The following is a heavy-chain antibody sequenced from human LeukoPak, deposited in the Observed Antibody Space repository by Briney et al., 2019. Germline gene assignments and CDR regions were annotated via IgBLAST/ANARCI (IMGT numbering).Heavy chain of an antibody. CDR1: GYTFTGYY. D-gene: IGHD3-10*01. CDR2: INPNSGGT. CDR3: ARDSSVHGSGSYEGYYYYGMDV. J-gene: IGHJ6*02. V-gene: IGHV1-2*02. Sequence: ASVKVSCKASGYTFTGYYMHWVRQAPGQGLEWMGWINPNSGGTNYAQKFQGRVTMTRDTSISTAHMELRSLRSDDTAVYYCARDSSVHGSGSYEGYYYYGMDVWGQGTTVTVSS.